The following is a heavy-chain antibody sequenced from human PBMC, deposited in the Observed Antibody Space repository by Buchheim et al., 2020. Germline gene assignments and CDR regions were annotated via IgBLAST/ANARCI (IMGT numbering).Heavy chain of an antibody. D-gene: IGHD4-17*01. J-gene: IGHJ4*02. Sequence: EVQLLESGGGLVQPGGSLRLACAASGFTFSSYAMSWVRQAPGKGLEWVSAISGSGGSTYYADSVKGRFTISSDNSKNTLYLQMNSLRAEDTAVYYCAKVETSTVTLTGGFGYWGQGTL. CDR1: GFTFSSYA. CDR3: AKVETSTVTLTGGFGY. CDR2: ISGSGGST. V-gene: IGHV3-23*01.